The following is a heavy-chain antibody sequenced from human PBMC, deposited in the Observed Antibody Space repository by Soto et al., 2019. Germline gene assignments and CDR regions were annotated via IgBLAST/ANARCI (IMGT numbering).Heavy chain of an antibody. CDR1: GYTFTSYG. J-gene: IGHJ4*02. CDR3: ARVGLGTLRSSWYDY. CDR2: ISAYNGNT. Sequence: ASVKVSCKASGYTFTSYGISWVRQAPGQGLEWMGWISAYNGNTNYAQKLQGRATMTTDTSTSTAYMELRSLRSDDTAVYYCARVGLGTLRSSWYDYWGQGTLVTVSS. D-gene: IGHD6-13*01. V-gene: IGHV1-18*01.